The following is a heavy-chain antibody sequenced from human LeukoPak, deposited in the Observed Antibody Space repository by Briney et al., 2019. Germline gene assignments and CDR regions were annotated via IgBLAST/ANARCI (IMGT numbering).Heavy chain of an antibody. Sequence: SETLSLTCTVSGGSIRSYYWSWIRQPPGKGLEWIGYLYYSGITNYNPSLKSRVTISVDTSKNQFSLKLSSVTAADTAVYYCASFSRSYYDDWGQGTLVTVSS. J-gene: IGHJ4*02. CDR1: GGSIRSYY. D-gene: IGHD2-2*01. CDR3: ASFSRSYYDD. CDR2: LYYSGIT. V-gene: IGHV4-59*01.